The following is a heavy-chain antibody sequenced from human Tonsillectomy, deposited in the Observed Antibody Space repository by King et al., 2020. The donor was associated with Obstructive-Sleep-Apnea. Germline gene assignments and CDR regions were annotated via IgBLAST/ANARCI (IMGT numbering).Heavy chain of an antibody. CDR1: GFTFTNSA. D-gene: IGHD3-22*01. V-gene: IGHV1-58*02. Sequence: QLVQSGPEVKKPGTSVKVSCKASGFTFTNSAMQWVRQSRVQRLEWIGWIVVGSGNTNCAQKFKERVTSTRDMSTGTAYMELSSLRSEATAVYYCAADMGDYYDSSGYFESGHYYWGQGTLVTVSS. CDR3: AADMGDYYDSSGYFESGHYY. CDR2: IVVGSGNT. J-gene: IGHJ4*02.